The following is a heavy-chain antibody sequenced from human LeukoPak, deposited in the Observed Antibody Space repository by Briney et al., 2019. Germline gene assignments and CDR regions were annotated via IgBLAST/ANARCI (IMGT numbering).Heavy chain of an antibody. Sequence: GGSLRLSCAASGFTFNNAWMSWVRQAPGKGLEWVGRIKSKTDGGTTDYAAPVKGRFTISRDDSKNKLYLQMNSLKIEDTALYYCATGSVDTVMAYFDYWGQGTLVTVSS. CDR2: IKSKTDGGTT. CDR3: ATGSVDTVMAYFDY. J-gene: IGHJ4*02. CDR1: GFTFNNAW. V-gene: IGHV3-15*01. D-gene: IGHD5-18*01.